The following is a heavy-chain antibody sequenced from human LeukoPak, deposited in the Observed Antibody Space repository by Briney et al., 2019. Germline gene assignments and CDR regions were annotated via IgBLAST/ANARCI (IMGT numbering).Heavy chain of an antibody. Sequence: PGGSLRLSCAASGFTFSSYAMSWVRQAPGKGLEWVSAISGSGGSTYYADSVKGRFTISGDNSKNTLYLQMNSLRAEDTAVYYCAKERGYSYGPNYFDYWGQGTLVTVSS. CDR2: ISGSGGST. D-gene: IGHD5-18*01. CDR1: GFTFSSYA. CDR3: AKERGYSYGPNYFDY. V-gene: IGHV3-23*01. J-gene: IGHJ4*02.